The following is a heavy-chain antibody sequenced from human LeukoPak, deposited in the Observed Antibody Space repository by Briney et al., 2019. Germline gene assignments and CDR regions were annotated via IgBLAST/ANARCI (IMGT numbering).Heavy chain of an antibody. CDR3: ARVLVAASFWFDP. D-gene: IGHD2-15*01. Sequence: GGSLRLSCAGSGFTLSNYWMTWVRQAPGKGLEWVSSISSSSSYIYYADSVKGRFTISRDNAKNSLYLQMNSLRAEDTAVYYCARVLVAASFWFDPWGQGTLVTVSS. CDR2: ISSSSSYI. V-gene: IGHV3-21*01. CDR1: GFTLSNYW. J-gene: IGHJ5*02.